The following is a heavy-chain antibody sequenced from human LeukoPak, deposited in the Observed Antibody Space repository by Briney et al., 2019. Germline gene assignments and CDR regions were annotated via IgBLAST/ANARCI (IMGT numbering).Heavy chain of an antibody. D-gene: IGHD6-25*01. CDR2: ISSAGNNQ. Sequence: GGSLRLSCAASGFTFSNYGMHWVRQAPGKGLEWVAVISSAGNNQYYVDSVKGRFTISRDNSQNTLYLQMNSLRAEDTAVYYCAKGTPATSNWGPGTLVTVSS. CDR3: AKGTPATSN. V-gene: IGHV3-30*18. CDR1: GFTFSNYG. J-gene: IGHJ4*02.